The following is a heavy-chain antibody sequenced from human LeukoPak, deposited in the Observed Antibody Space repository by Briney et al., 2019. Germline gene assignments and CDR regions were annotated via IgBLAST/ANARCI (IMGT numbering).Heavy chain of an antibody. CDR2: IVVGSGHT. J-gene: IGHJ4*02. D-gene: IGHD2/OR15-2a*01. CDR1: QFTFSNSA. Sequence: GASVKVSCKASQFTFSNSAFQWVRQARGQRLEWMGWIVVGSGHTNYAQRFQERVIISRDMSTKTVYMELSSLKSEGTAVYYCAADDQQLILWGQGTLVAVSS. V-gene: IGHV1-58*01. CDR3: AADDQQLIL.